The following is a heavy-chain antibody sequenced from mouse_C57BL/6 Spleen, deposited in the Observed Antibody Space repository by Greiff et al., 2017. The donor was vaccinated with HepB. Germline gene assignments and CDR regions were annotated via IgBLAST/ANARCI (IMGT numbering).Heavy chain of an antibody. Sequence: QVQLQQPGAELVMPGASVKLSCKASGYTFTSYWMHWVKQRPGQGLEWIGEIDPSDSYTNYNQKFKGKSTLTVDKSSSTAYMQLSSLTSEDSAVYYCARRDYYGSSRNAYFDVWGTGTTVTVSS. D-gene: IGHD1-1*01. CDR2: IDPSDSYT. V-gene: IGHV1-69*01. J-gene: IGHJ1*03. CDR1: GYTFTSYW. CDR3: ARRDYYGSSRNAYFDV.